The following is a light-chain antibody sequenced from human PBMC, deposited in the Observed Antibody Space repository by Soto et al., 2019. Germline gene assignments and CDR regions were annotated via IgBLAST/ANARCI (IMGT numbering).Light chain of an antibody. CDR3: LQHNAFPVT. CDR2: DAS. J-gene: IGKJ1*01. Sequence: DIQMTQSPSSLSASVGDRVTITCRASQGIGNDLGWYQQTPGKAPKRLIYDASRLQSGVPSRFSGSGSGTEFTLTSSGLQPEDFATYFCLQHNAFPVTFGHGTMLDIK. CDR1: QGIGND. V-gene: IGKV1-17*01.